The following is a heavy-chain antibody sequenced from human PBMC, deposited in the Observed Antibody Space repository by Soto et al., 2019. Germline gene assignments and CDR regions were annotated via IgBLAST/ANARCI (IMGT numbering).Heavy chain of an antibody. CDR3: AKDRGGRDFDY. Sequence: PGGSLRLSCAASGFTFGSYAMNWVRQAPGKGLEWVSLIDVNGYTTYYADSVKGRFTISRDNSKDTLYLQMNSLRADDTALYYCAKDRGGRDFDYWGQGTLVTVSS. V-gene: IGHV3-23*01. D-gene: IGHD1-26*01. CDR1: GFTFGSYA. J-gene: IGHJ4*02. CDR2: IDVNGYTT.